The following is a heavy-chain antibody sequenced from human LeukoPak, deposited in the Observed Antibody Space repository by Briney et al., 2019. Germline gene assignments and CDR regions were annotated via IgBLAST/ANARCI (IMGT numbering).Heavy chain of an antibody. D-gene: IGHD6-19*01. V-gene: IGHV3-23*01. CDR3: ARGTLAGYFLGY. J-gene: IGHJ4*02. CDR2: ISYSGDST. CDR1: GFTFNTYA. Sequence: GGSLRLSCAASGFTFNTYAMSWVRQAPGKGLEWVSSISYSGDSTDYADSVKGRLIISRDNSKNTLGLQMNSLRAEDTAIYYCARGTLAGYFLGYWGWGTLVTVSS.